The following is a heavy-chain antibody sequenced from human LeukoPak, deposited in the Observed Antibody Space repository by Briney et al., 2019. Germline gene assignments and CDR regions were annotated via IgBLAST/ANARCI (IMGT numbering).Heavy chain of an antibody. D-gene: IGHD3-22*01. V-gene: IGHV4-61*02. CDR3: ARGPYSYDSSGAFDI. CDR2: ISSSGST. CDR1: GDSISSGDYY. Sequence: SEILSLTCTVSGDSISSGDYYWSWIRQPAGKGLEWIGRISSSGSTNYNPSLKSRVTISVDTSKNQFSPKLSSVTAADTAVYFCARGPYSYDSSGAFDIWGQGTMVTVSS. J-gene: IGHJ3*02.